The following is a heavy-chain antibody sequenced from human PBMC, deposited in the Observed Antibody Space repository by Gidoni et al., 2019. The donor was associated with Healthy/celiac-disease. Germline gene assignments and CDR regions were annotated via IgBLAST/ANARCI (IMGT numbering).Heavy chain of an antibody. CDR3: ARALTVVVTHAFDI. V-gene: IGHV4-34*01. Sequence: QVQLQQWGAGRLKPSETLSLTCAVYGGSFSGYYWSWIRQPPGKGLEWIGEINHSGSTNYNPSLKSRVTISVDTSKNQFSLKLSSVTAADTAVYYCARALTVVVTHAFDIWGQGTMVTVSS. CDR1: GGSFSGYY. CDR2: INHSGST. J-gene: IGHJ3*02. D-gene: IGHD3-22*01.